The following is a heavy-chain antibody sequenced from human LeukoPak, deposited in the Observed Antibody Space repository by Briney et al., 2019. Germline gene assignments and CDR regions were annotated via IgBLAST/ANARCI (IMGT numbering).Heavy chain of an antibody. V-gene: IGHV3-23*01. CDR2: VDAGALNT. D-gene: IGHD4-11*01. CDR3: ARGGIYSKGFDY. Sequence: GGSLRLSCAASGFTFSSSAMSWVRQVPGKGLEWVSAVDAGALNTYYADSVKGRFTISRDNAKNSLYLQMSSLRAEDTAVYYCARGGIYSKGFDYWGQGTLVTVSS. CDR1: GFTFSSSA. J-gene: IGHJ4*02.